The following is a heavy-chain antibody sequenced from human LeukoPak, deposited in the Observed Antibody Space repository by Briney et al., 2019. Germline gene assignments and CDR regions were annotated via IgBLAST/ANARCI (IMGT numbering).Heavy chain of an antibody. D-gene: IGHD2-15*01. Sequence: GGSLRLSCAASGFTFSSYAMNWVRQAPGKGLEWVSYISSSGSTIYYADSVKGRFTISRDNAKNSLYLQMNSLRAEDTAVYYCARAYSGPMDVWGKGTTVTVSS. CDR2: ISSSGSTI. CDR3: ARAYSGPMDV. J-gene: IGHJ6*03. V-gene: IGHV3-48*04. CDR1: GFTFSSYA.